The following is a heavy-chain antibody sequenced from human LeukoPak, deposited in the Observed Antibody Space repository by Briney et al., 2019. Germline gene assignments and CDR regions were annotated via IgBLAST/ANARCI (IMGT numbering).Heavy chain of an antibody. J-gene: IGHJ4*02. CDR2: IFYTGST. D-gene: IGHD5-12*01. Sequence: SETLSLTCAVSGGSISSGTYSWSWIRQPPGKGLEWIGYIFYTGSTNYNPSLKSRVTISVDTSKNQFSLRLSSVTAADTAVYYCARGVEYSGYEKTLFDYWGQGTLVTVSS. V-gene: IGHV4-30-4*07. CDR1: GGSISSGTYS. CDR3: ARGVEYSGYEKTLFDY.